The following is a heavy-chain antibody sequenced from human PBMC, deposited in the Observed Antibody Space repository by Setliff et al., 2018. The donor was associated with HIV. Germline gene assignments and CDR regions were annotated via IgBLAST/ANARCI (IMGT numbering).Heavy chain of an antibody. J-gene: IGHJ5*02. V-gene: IGHV4-4*02. Sequence: SETLSLTCAVSGGSISSTNWWSWVRQPPGKGLEWIGEVYHSGSTNYNPSLKSRVTISVDKSKNQFSLKLSSVTAANTAVYYCASYDSSGYYYRAWGQGTLVTVSS. CDR3: ASYDSSGYYYRA. D-gene: IGHD3-22*01. CDR1: GGSISSTNW. CDR2: VYHSGST.